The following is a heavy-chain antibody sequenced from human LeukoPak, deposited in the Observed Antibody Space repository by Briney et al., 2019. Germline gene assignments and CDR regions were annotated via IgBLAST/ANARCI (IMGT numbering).Heavy chain of an antibody. J-gene: IGHJ4*02. CDR2: IYYSGST. CDR3: ARNDSSDYFDY. CDR1: GYSISSGYY. D-gene: IGHD3-22*01. Sequence: SETLSLTCAVSGYSISSGYYWGWIRQPPGKGLEWIGSIYYSGSTHYNPSLKSRVTISVDTSKNQFSLKLNSVTAADTAVYYCARNDSSDYFDYWGQGTLVTVSS. V-gene: IGHV4-38-2*01.